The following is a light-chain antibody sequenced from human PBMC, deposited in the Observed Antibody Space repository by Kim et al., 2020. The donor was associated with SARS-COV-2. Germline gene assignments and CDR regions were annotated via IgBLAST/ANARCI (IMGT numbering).Light chain of an antibody. CDR2: AAF. J-gene: IGKJ4*01. CDR3: LQYNNYPLT. Sequence: DIQLTQSPSSLSASVGDRVTITCRASQGIRDDLAWYQQKPGKAPKRLMYAAFTLQSGVPSRFSGSVSATEFTLTISSLQPEDFATYYCLQYNNYPLTFGGGTKLEI. CDR1: QGIRDD. V-gene: IGKV1-17*01.